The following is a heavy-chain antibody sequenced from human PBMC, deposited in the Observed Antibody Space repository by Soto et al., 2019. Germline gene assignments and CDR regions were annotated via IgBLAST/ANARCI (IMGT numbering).Heavy chain of an antibody. CDR1: GFTFSSYS. CDR2: ISSSSSYI. CDR3: ARRRVVVVPAATYLHYGMDV. V-gene: IGHV3-21*01. J-gene: IGHJ6*02. Sequence: PGGSLRLSCAASGFTFSSYSMNWVRQAPGKGLEWVSSISSSSSYIYYTDSVKGRFTISRDNAKNSLYLQMNSLIAEDTAVYYCARRRVVVVPAATYLHYGMDVWGQGTTVTVSS. D-gene: IGHD2-2*01.